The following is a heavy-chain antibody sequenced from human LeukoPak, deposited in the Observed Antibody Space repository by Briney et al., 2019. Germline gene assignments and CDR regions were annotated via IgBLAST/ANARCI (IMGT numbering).Heavy chain of an antibody. CDR3: ARSYYAPNWFDP. CDR2: INAGNGNT. V-gene: IGHV1-3*01. Sequence: EASVKVSCKASGYTFTSYAMHWVRQAPGQRLEWMGWINAGNGNTKYSQKFQGRVTITRDTSASTAYMELSSLRSGDTAVYYCARSYYAPNWFDPWGQGTLVTVSS. CDR1: GYTFTSYA. D-gene: IGHD2/OR15-2a*01. J-gene: IGHJ5*02.